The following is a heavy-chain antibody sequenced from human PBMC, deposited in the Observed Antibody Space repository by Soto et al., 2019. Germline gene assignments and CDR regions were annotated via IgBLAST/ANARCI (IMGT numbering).Heavy chain of an antibody. Sequence: EVQLVESGGGLVQPGRSLRLSCTASGFTFDDYAMYWVRQAPGKGLEWVSGISWNSGNRGYADSVKGRFTISRDNAKNSLYLQMNSLGPEDTAVYYCAKDQVHLAVAATRVDYWGQGTLVTVSS. CDR1: GFTFDDYA. CDR3: AKDQVHLAVAATRVDY. CDR2: ISWNSGNR. D-gene: IGHD6-19*01. J-gene: IGHJ4*02. V-gene: IGHV3-9*01.